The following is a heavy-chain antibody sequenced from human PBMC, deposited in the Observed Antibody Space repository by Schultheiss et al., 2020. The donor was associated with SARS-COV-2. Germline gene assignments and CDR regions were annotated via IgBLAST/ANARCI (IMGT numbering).Heavy chain of an antibody. Sequence: GGSLRLSCAASGFTFDDYAMHWVRQAPGKGLEWVSGISWNSGSIGYADSVKGRFTISRDNAKNSLYLQMNSLRAEDTAVYYCAKSGMITFGGVMGYWGQGTLVTVSS. CDR2: ISWNSGSI. V-gene: IGHV3-9*01. CDR3: AKSGMITFGGVMGY. D-gene: IGHD3-16*01. CDR1: GFTFDDYA. J-gene: IGHJ4*02.